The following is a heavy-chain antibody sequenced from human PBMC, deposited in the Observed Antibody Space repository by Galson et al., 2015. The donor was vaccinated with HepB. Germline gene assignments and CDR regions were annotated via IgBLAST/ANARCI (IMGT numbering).Heavy chain of an antibody. J-gene: IGHJ4*02. CDR3: ARAGASRGDSFDFDY. V-gene: IGHV1-2*06. Sequence: SVKVSCKASGYTFTGYYMHWVRQAPGQGLEWMGRINPNSGGTNYAQKFQGRVTMTRDTSISTAYMELSRLRSDDTAVYYCARAGASRGDSFDFDYWGQGTLVTVSS. CDR1: GYTFTGYY. D-gene: IGHD2-21*02. CDR2: INPNSGGT.